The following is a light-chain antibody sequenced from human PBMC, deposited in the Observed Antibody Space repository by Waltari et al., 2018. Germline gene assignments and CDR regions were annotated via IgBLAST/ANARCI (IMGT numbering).Light chain of an antibody. J-gene: IGLJ3*02. CDR3: CSYTSSSTGV. V-gene: IGLV2-14*01. CDR1: SSDVGGYTY. CDR2: EAS. Sequence: QSALTQPASVSGSPGQSITLPRTGTSSDVGGYTYVSWDQQHPGKAPKLMIHEASNRPSGVSNRFSGSKSGNTASLTISGLQAEDEADYYCCSYTSSSTGVFGGGTKLTVL.